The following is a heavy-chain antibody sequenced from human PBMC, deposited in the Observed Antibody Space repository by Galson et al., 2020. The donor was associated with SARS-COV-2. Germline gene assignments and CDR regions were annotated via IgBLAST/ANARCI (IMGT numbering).Heavy chain of an antibody. D-gene: IGHD2-15*01. CDR3: ARHASYYYYYMDV. V-gene: IGHV4-39*01. J-gene: IGHJ6*03. CDR2: ISYSGST. CDR1: GGSISSSSYY. Sequence: SETLSLTCAVSGGSISSSSYYWGWIRQPPGKGLEWFGSISYSGSTYYNPSLKSRVTISVDTSKNQFSLNLRSVTAADTAVYYCARHASYYYYYMDVWGKGTTVTISS.